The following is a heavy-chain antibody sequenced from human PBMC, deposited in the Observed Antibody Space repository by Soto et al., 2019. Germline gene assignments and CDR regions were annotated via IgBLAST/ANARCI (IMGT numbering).Heavy chain of an antibody. Sequence: ESGGGVVQPGRSLRLSCAASGFTFSSYAMHWVRQAPGKGLEWVAVISYDGSNKYYADSVKGRFTISRDNSKNTLYLQMNSLGAEDTAVYYCARDQDWIYESNFDYWGQGTLVTVSS. CDR2: ISYDGSNK. CDR3: ARDQDWIYESNFDY. CDR1: GFTFSSYA. D-gene: IGHD1-7*01. J-gene: IGHJ4*02. V-gene: IGHV3-30-3*01.